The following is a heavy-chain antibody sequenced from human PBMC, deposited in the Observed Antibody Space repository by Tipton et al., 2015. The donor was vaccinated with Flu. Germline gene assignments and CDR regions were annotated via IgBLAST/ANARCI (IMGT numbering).Heavy chain of an antibody. CDR2: VYDDGRT. CDR3: ARDEGGTYPD. D-gene: IGHD1-14*01. Sequence: SLRLSCAVSGFTVSTSYMSWVRQPPGKGLEWVSIVYDDGRTYYADSVEGRFAISRDNSKNILYLQMNSLRADDTAVYFCARDEGGTYPDWGQGTLVTVSS. J-gene: IGHJ4*02. CDR1: GFTVSTSY. V-gene: IGHV3-53*01.